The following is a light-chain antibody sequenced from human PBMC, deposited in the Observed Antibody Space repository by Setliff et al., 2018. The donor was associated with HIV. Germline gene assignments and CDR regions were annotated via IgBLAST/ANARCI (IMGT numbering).Light chain of an antibody. CDR2: DVT. J-gene: IGLJ1*01. CDR1: GSDVGTSKY. CDR3: SIHRSRGYG. V-gene: IGLV2-14*03. Sequence: SALTQPASVSGSPGQSITISCTGTGSDVGTSKYVSWYQQHPGKAPKLIIYDVTTRPSGVSNRFSGSKSGNTASLTISGLQADDEADYYCSIHRSRGYGFGTGTKVTVL.